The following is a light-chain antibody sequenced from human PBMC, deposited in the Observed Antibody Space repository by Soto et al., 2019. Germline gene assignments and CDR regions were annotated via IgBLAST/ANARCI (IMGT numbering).Light chain of an antibody. CDR2: DAS. J-gene: IGKJ1*01. CDR3: QHRSNWPSWT. V-gene: IGKV3-11*01. Sequence: EIVLTQSPGKMSFLPGERATLYCTASQSVGTYLAWYQQKPGQAPRLLIFDASKRATGIPARFSGSGSGTDFTLTISSLETEDLAVYYCQHRSNWPSWTF. CDR1: QSVGTY.